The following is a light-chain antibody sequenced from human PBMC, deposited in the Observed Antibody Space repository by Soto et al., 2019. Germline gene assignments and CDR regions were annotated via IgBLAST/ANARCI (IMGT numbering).Light chain of an antibody. CDR2: AAS. J-gene: IGKJ1*01. V-gene: IGKV1-27*01. CDR1: QGISNY. Sequence: DIQMTQSPSSLSASVGDRVTITCRASQGISNYLAWYQQKPGKVPKLLIYAASTLQSGVPSRFSGSGSGTDFTLNISSLQREDVATYYCQKYNSAPSWTLGQGTKVEIK. CDR3: QKYNSAPSWT.